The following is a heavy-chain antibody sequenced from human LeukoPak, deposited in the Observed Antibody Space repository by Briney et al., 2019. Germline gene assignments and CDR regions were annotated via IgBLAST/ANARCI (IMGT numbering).Heavy chain of an antibody. CDR2: INPNSGDT. V-gene: IGHV1-2*02. Sequence: ASVKVSCKASGYTFTGYYMHWVRQAPGQGLEWMGWINPNSGDTNYAQKFQGRVTMTRDTSISTAYMELRRLKSDDTAVYYCARDFRVTTEYNWFDPWGQGTLVTVSS. CDR1: GYTFTGYY. D-gene: IGHD3-3*01. CDR3: ARDFRVTTEYNWFDP. J-gene: IGHJ5*02.